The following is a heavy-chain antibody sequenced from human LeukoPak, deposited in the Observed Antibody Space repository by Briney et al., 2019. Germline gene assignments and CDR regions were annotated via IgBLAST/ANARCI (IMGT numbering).Heavy chain of an antibody. Sequence: GGSLRLSCAASGFTFSYYWMSWVRQAPGKGLEWVANIKQDGSEKYYVDSVKGRFTISRDNAKKSLYLQMASLRVEDTAVYYCARGWGDCAMNNCYTGGDVFDIWGQGTMVTVSS. D-gene: IGHD2-8*01. CDR3: ARGWGDCAMNNCYTGGDVFDI. CDR2: IKQDGSEK. V-gene: IGHV3-7*01. J-gene: IGHJ3*02. CDR1: GFTFSYYW.